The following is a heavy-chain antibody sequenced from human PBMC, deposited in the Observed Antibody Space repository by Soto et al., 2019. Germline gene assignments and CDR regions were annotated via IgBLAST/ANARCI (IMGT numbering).Heavy chain of an antibody. Sequence: QVQLQESGPGLVKPSETLSLTCTVSGGSVSSGSYYWSWIRQPPGKGLEWIGYTYYSGRTNYNPSLKSRFTISVYTSMSQSSLKLSSVTAADTAVYYCARDSSRYYYDSSGYQNWFDPWGRGALVTVTS. D-gene: IGHD3-22*01. V-gene: IGHV4-61*01. CDR3: ARDSSRYYYDSSGYQNWFDP. CDR1: GGSVSSGSYY. CDR2: TYYSGRT. J-gene: IGHJ5*02.